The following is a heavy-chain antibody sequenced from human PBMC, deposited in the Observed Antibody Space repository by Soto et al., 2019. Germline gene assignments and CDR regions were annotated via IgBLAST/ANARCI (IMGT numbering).Heavy chain of an antibody. CDR1: GYTFTSYD. V-gene: IGHV1-8*01. CDR2: MNPNSGNT. CDR3: ARSRGSYYTNFDS. D-gene: IGHD3-10*01. Sequence: ASVKVSCKASGYTFTSYDINWVRQATGQGLEWMGWMNPNSGNTGYAQKFQGRVTISADKSADTAYMVLTGLTSEDTAVYYCARSRGSYYTNFDSWGQGTLVTVSS. J-gene: IGHJ4*02.